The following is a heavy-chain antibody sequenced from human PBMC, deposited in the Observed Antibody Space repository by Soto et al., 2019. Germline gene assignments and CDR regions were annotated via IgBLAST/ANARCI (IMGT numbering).Heavy chain of an antibody. CDR1: GFNFNRFT. D-gene: IGHD2-21*02. J-gene: IGHJ4*02. CDR3: AKERDCGGVCFYFDF. CDR2: IRRGSGDI. V-gene: IGHV3-43*01. Sequence: EVQLVESGGLVVPPGGSLRLSCAASGFNFNRFTMHWLRQTPERGLEWVSYIRRGSGDIKYADSVRGRFTISRDNSENSVYLHLNSLRTEDTALYYCAKERDCGGVCFYFDFWGQGTLVTVSS.